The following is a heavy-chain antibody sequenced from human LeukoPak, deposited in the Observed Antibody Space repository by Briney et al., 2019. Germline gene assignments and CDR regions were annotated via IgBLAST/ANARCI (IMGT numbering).Heavy chain of an antibody. CDR2: ISASAAMT. CDR3: AKDRSIGTYYTFDH. CDR1: EFTFSNYG. J-gene: IGHJ4*02. D-gene: IGHD1-26*01. V-gene: IGHV3-23*01. Sequence: PGGALRLSCAASEFTFSNYGMTWVRQAPGKGLEWVSSISASAAMTYYADSVKGRFTVSRDNSNNRLYLQMSGLTAADTAVYYCAKDRSIGTYYTFDHWGQGTLVTVSS.